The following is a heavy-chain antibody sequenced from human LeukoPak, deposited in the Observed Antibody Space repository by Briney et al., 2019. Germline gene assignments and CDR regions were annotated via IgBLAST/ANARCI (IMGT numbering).Heavy chain of an antibody. Sequence: MPSETLSLTCTVSGASISGSGYYWGWIRQPPGKGLEWIGSIYYSGSTYYNPSLKSRVTISVDTSKNQFSLKLSSVTAADTAVYYCARDRSYYDSSGYYHAFDIWGQGTMVTVSS. V-gene: IGHV4-39*07. CDR1: GASISGSGYY. CDR2: IYYSGST. CDR3: ARDRSYYDSSGYYHAFDI. D-gene: IGHD3-22*01. J-gene: IGHJ3*02.